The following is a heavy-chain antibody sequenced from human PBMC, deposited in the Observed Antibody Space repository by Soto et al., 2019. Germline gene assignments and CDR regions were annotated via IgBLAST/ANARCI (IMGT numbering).Heavy chain of an antibody. CDR3: ARDRGWRDAFDI. Sequence: PRWSLRLSCAASVFTFSSYAMHWFRQAPGKGLEWVAVISYDGSNKYYADSVKGRFTISRDNSKNTLYLQMNSLRAEDTAVYYCARDRGWRDAFDIWGQGTMVTVSS. V-gene: IGHV3-30-3*01. J-gene: IGHJ3*02. CDR1: VFTFSSYA. D-gene: IGHD6-19*01. CDR2: ISYDGSNK.